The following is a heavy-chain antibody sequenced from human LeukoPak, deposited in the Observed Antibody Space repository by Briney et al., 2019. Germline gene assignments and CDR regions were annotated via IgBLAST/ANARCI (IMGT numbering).Heavy chain of an antibody. V-gene: IGHV1-69*05. D-gene: IGHD2-8*01. Sequence: SVKVSCKASGGTFSSYAISWVRQAPGQGLEWMGGIIPIFGTANYAQKFQGRVTITTDESTSTAYMELSSLRSEDTAVYYCARTPNGVGWRPGAFHPWGQGTLVTVSS. J-gene: IGHJ5*02. CDR1: GGTFSSYA. CDR2: IIPIFGTA. CDR3: ARTPNGVGWRPGAFHP.